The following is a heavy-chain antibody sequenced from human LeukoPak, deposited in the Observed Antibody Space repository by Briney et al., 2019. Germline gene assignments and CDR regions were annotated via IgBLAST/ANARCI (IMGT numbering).Heavy chain of an antibody. V-gene: IGHV3-7*03. Sequence: GGSLRLSCAASGITFSRFWMSWVRQAPGKGLQWVANINQDGSEKHYVDSVKGRFTISRDNAENSLYLQMNSLRAEDTAVYYCAKHSENYGDSCLDDYWGQGTLVTVSS. J-gene: IGHJ4*02. CDR1: GITFSRFW. CDR3: AKHSENYGDSCLDDY. D-gene: IGHD2-21*02. CDR2: INQDGSEK.